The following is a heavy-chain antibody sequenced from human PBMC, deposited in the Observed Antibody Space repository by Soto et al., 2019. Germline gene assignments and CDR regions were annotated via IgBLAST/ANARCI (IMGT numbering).Heavy chain of an antibody. D-gene: IGHD6-19*01. CDR1: GFTFSGYA. CDR3: ARHSAWSIVAVPASYLDAFGI. J-gene: IGHJ3*02. V-gene: IGHV3-23*01. Sequence: GGSLRLCCAASGFTFSGYAMDWVRQAPGKGLEWVSGISGYDGSTYYADSVKGRFTISRDNSKNMVYLQMNSLRDEDTAVYYCARHSAWSIVAVPASYLDAFGIRGQGTVVTV. CDR2: ISGYDGST.